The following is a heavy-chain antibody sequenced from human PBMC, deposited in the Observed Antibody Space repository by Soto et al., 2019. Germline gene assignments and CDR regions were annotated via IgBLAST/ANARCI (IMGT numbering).Heavy chain of an antibody. Sequence: EVQLLESGGGLVQPGGSLRLSCAASGFTFSSYAMSWVRQAPGKGLEWVSAISGSGGSTYYADSVKGRFTISRDNSKNTLYLQLNSLRAEDTAVYFCAKGGRSGGSCYSDYWGQGTLVTVSS. V-gene: IGHV3-23*01. CDR1: GFTFSSYA. J-gene: IGHJ4*02. CDR3: AKGGRSGGSCYSDY. D-gene: IGHD2-15*01. CDR2: ISGSGGST.